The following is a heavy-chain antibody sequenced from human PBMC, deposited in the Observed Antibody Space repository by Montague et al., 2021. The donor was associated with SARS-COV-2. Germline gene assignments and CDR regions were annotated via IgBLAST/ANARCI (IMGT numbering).Heavy chain of an antibody. V-gene: IGHV4-34*01. J-gene: IGHJ4*02. CDR1: GGSFIGYY. Sequence: SETLSLTCAVYGGSFIGYYCSWIRQPPEKGLYLIGEINQSGRTNNNPFCKSRVIISVDTSKNQFSLKLSSVTAADTAVYYCARRGSSVWGVTVSAELDYWGQGILVIVSS. D-gene: IGHD3-10*01. CDR2: INQSGRT. CDR3: ARRGSSVWGVTVSAELDY.